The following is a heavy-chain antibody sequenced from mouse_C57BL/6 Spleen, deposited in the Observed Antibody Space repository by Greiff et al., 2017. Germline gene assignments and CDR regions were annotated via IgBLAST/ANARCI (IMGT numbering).Heavy chain of an antibody. D-gene: IGHD1-1*01. CDR2: INPNSGTT. CDR1: GYSFTDYN. V-gene: IGHV1-39*01. J-gene: IGHJ4*01. CDR3: ARGDYGSSYGAMDY. Sequence: VQLKESGPELVKPGASVKISCKASGYSFTDYNMNWVKQSNGKSLEWIGVINPNSGTTSYNQKFKGKATLTVDQSSSTAYMQLNSLTSEDSPVYYCARGDYGSSYGAMDYWGQGTSVTVSS.